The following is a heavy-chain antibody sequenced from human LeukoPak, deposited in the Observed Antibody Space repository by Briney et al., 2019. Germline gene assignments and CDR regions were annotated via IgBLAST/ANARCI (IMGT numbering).Heavy chain of an antibody. Sequence: ASVKVSCKASGYTFTRYAMNWPRQAPGQGLEWMGWINTNTGNPTYAQGFTGRFVFSLDTSVSTAYLQISSLKAEDTAVYYCAREEDDSSSLWFDPWGQGTLVTVSS. D-gene: IGHD6-6*01. CDR2: INTNTGNP. J-gene: IGHJ5*02. CDR1: GYTFTRYA. CDR3: AREEDDSSSLWFDP. V-gene: IGHV7-4-1*02.